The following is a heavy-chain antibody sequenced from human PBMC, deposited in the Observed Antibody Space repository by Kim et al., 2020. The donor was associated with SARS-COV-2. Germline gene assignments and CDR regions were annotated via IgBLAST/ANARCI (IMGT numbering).Heavy chain of an antibody. CDR2: T. CDR3: AKLISGHDAFDV. V-gene: IGHV3-23*01. D-gene: IGHD3-3*02. J-gene: IGHJ3*01. Sequence: TLYADTVKGRFTISRDSSKNTLYLQMNSLRAEDTAVYYCAKLISGHDAFDVWGLGTMVTVSS.